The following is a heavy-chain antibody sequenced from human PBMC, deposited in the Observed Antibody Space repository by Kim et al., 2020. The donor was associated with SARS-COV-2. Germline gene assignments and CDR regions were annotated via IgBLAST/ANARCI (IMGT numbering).Heavy chain of an antibody. V-gene: IGHV3-64*04. D-gene: IGHD1-7*01. Sequence: GGSLRLSCSASGFTFSDYAINWVRRAPGMGLQYVSATTRDGDGSFYADSVKDRFSIFRDNSKNTLFLQMSGLRIEDTAIYYCVRCGRNYVASHWGQGTL. CDR2: TTRDGDGS. CDR1: GFTFSDYA. CDR3: VRCGRNYVASH. J-gene: IGHJ4*02.